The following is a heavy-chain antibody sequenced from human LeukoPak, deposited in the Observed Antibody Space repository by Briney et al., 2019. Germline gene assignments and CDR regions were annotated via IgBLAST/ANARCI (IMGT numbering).Heavy chain of an antibody. V-gene: IGHV4-59*08. CDR3: ARHKVHDFGGSDWYFDL. D-gene: IGHD4-23*01. Sequence: SETLSLTCTVSGGSISSYYWSWIRQPPGKGLEWIGYMFYGGSTNYNPSLKSRVTMSVDTSKNQFSLKLSSVTAADTAVYYCARHKVHDFGGSDWYFDLWGRGTLVTVSS. CDR2: MFYGGST. CDR1: GGSISSYY. J-gene: IGHJ2*01.